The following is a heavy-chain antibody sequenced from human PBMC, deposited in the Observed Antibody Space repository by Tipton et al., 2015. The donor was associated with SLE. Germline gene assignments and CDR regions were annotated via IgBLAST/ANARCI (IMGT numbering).Heavy chain of an antibody. Sequence: TLSLTCSVSGGSISSNDYYWGWIRQPSGKGLEWIGNIFKIGSPHYNPSLKSRVSLSVDTSKNQFSLKLSSVTAADTAVYFCARARNYFGSGLNWFDSWGQGTLVTVSS. CDR2: IFKIGSP. CDR1: GGSISSNDYY. V-gene: IGHV4-39*07. J-gene: IGHJ5*01. D-gene: IGHD3-10*01. CDR3: ARARNYFGSGLNWFDS.